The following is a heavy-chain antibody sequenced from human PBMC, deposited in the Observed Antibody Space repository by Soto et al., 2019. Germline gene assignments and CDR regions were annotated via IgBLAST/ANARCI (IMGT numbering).Heavy chain of an antibody. CDR3: ASGDCVGGTCYSLAGSFYYYMDV. Sequence: EVQLVESGGGLVQPGGSLRLSCAASGFTFSNYWMYWVRQAPGKGLEWVSRINSDGRVSSYADSVKGRLTISRDNVKNTLYLHMDSLRAEDTAVYYCASGDCVGGTCYSLAGSFYYYMDVWGKGTTVTVFS. CDR2: INSDGRVS. V-gene: IGHV3-74*02. D-gene: IGHD2-15*01. J-gene: IGHJ6*03. CDR1: GFTFSNYW.